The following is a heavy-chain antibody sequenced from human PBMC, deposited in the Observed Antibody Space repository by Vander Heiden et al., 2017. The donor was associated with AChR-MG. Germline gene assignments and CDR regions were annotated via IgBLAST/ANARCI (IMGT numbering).Heavy chain of an antibody. CDR1: GFPFRSFT. V-gene: IGHV3-30-3*01. CDR3: ARMLYGDLRYFDF. Sequence: VQLVESGGGVVQPGRSLRLSCAASGFPFRSFTMHWGRQTPGNGPEWVANLSNDGTHKNYADSVQGRFTISRDNSKNTLYLQINSLRTEDTAVYYCARMLYGDLRYFDFWGQGTLVTVSS. CDR2: LSNDGTHK. D-gene: IGHD4-17*01. J-gene: IGHJ4*02.